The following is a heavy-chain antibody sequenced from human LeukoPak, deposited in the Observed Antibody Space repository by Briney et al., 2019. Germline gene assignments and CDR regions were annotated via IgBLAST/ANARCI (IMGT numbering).Heavy chain of an antibody. CDR1: GYTFTSYY. CDR3: ARDPSGYSSDWYYFDY. J-gene: IGHJ4*02. Sequence: ASVKVSCKASGYTFTSYYMHWVRQAPGQGLEWMGWINPNSGDTKYAQKFQGWVTMTRDTSISTAYMELSRLRSDDTAVYYCARDPSGYSSDWYYFDYWGQGTLVTVSS. D-gene: IGHD6-13*01. CDR2: INPNSGDT. V-gene: IGHV1-2*04.